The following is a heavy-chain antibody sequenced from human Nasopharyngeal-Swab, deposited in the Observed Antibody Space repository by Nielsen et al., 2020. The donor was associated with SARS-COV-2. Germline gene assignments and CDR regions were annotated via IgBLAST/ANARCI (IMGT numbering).Heavy chain of an antibody. D-gene: IGHD3-16*02. V-gene: IGHV3-7*03. CDR2: IKQDGSEK. J-gene: IGHJ6*03. CDR3: ARQGVFVPAYFHQYYMDV. CDR1: WFRFSTYW. Sequence: GALGLSLGASWFRFSTYWMTGVRPASGKGLEVVANIKQDGSEKYCVDSVKGRFTVSRDNPKNLLYLQVNSLRAEDTAVYYCARQGVFVPAYFHQYYMDVWGKGTTVTVSS.